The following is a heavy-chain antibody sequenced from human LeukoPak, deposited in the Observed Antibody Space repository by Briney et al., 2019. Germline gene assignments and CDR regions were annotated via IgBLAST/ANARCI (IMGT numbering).Heavy chain of an antibody. D-gene: IGHD2-2*01. CDR3: ARGFLLVHQDIDS. CDR2: INHSGNT. J-gene: IGHJ4*02. Sequence: SETLSLTCAVYGGSFSDYYWNWLRQPPGKGLEWLGEINHSGNTNYNPSLKSRVTISVDASKNQFSLKMRSVTAADTAVYYCARGFLLVHQDIDSWGQGTLVTVSS. CDR1: GGSFSDYY. V-gene: IGHV4-34*01.